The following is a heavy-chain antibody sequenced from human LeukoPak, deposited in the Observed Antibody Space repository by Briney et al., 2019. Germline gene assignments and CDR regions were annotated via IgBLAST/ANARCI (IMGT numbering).Heavy chain of an antibody. V-gene: IGHV1-8*01. D-gene: IGHD2-2*01. CDR1: GYTFTSYD. Sequence: PGASVKVSCKASGYTFTSYDINWVRQATGQGLEWMGWMNPNSGNTGYAQKFQGRVTMTRDTSISTAYMELSRLRSDDTAVYYCARDGDQLLSVVWFDPWGQGTLVTVSS. CDR2: MNPNSGNT. J-gene: IGHJ5*02. CDR3: ARDGDQLLSVVWFDP.